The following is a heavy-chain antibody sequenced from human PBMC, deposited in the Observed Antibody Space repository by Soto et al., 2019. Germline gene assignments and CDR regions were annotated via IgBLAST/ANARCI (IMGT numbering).Heavy chain of an antibody. CDR1: GFTFSSYA. Sequence: GGSLRLSCAASGFTFSSYAMSWVRQAPGKGLEWVSAISGSGGSTYYADSVKGRFTISRDNSKNTLYLQMNSLRAEDTAVYYCAKGTYYDFWSGYYSAYYYYGMDVWGQGTTVTVSS. J-gene: IGHJ6*02. D-gene: IGHD3-3*01. CDR3: AKGTYYDFWSGYYSAYYYYGMDV. V-gene: IGHV3-23*01. CDR2: ISGSGGST.